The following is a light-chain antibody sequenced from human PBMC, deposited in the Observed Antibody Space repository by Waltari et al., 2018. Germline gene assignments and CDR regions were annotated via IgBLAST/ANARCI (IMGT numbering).Light chain of an antibody. CDR1: QHISSY. V-gene: IGKV1-9*01. CDR2: AAS. Sequence: DIQLTQSPSFLSASVGDRVTITCRDSQHISSYLAWYQQKPGKAPKLLISAASTLQAGVPSRFSGGGSGTEFTLTISSLQPEDFATYYCQQLSGFPFTFGPGTKVDVK. J-gene: IGKJ3*01. CDR3: QQLSGFPFT.